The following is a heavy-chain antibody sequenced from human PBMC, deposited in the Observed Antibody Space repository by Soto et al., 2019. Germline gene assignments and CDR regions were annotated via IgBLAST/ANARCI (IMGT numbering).Heavy chain of an antibody. J-gene: IGHJ5*02. D-gene: IGHD2-2*01. V-gene: IGHV1-8*02. CDR2: MNPGSGKT. CDR3: ARMPAPGTSKCCDP. CDR1: GYTFINYD. Sequence: ASVKVSCKASGYTFINYDISWVRQATGQGLEWMGWMNPGSGKTGYANKFQGRVTMTRDASTSTAHLELNSLTSEETAVYYCARMPAPGTSKCCDPCGQGTLLTFSS.